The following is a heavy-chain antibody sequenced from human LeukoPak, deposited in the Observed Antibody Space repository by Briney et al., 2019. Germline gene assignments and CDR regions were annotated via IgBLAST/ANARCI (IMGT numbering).Heavy chain of an antibody. CDR2: IYYSGNT. D-gene: IGHD3-10*01. Sequence: PSETLSLTCTVSGGSISGYYWGWIRQPPGKGLEFIGYIYYSGNTDYNPSLKSRVTMAVDTSKNQLSLNLNSVTAADTAVYYCARFLSTTLARGCRYYYMDVWGKGTTATVSS. J-gene: IGHJ6*03. CDR1: GGSISGYY. CDR3: ARFLSTTLARGCRYYYMDV. V-gene: IGHV4-59*01.